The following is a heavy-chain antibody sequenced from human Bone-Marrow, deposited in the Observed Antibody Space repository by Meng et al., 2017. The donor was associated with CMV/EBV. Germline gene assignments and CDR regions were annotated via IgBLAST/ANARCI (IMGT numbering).Heavy chain of an antibody. Sequence: GGSLRLSCAASGFTFSSYGMHWARQAPGKGLEWVAVISYDGSNKYHADSVKGRFTISRDNAKNSLYLQMNSLRAEDTAVYYCARDRQLRRLRPSSADVWGQGTTVTVSS. J-gene: IGHJ6*02. CDR1: GFTFSSYG. CDR2: ISYDGSNK. D-gene: IGHD3-3*01. V-gene: IGHV3-30*03. CDR3: ARDRQLRRLRPSSADV.